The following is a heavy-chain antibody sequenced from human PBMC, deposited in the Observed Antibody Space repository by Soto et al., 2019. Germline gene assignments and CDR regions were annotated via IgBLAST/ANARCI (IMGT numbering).Heavy chain of an antibody. CDR3: ARSQPYYDFWSGWNYYYYGMDV. V-gene: IGHV4-39*07. CDR1: GGSISSSSYY. CDR2: IYYSGST. Sequence: PSETLSLTCTVSGGSISSSSYYWGWIRQPPGKGLEWIGSIYYSGSTYYNPSLKSRVTISVDTSKNQFSLKLSSVTAADTAVYYCARSQPYYDFWSGWNYYYYGMDVWGQGTTVTVSS. J-gene: IGHJ6*02. D-gene: IGHD3-3*01.